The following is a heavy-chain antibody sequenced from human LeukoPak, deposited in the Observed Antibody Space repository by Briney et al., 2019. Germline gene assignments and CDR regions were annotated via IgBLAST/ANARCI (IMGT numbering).Heavy chain of an antibody. Sequence: GGSLRLSCAVSGFTFRSYWMGWVRQTPGKGLEWVANITPDGSDKYYVVSVKGRFTISRDNAKNSLYLQMNSLRAEDTAVYYCARDRDSSGYTVLFDYWGQGTLVTVSS. V-gene: IGHV3-7*01. CDR1: GFTFRSYW. CDR3: ARDRDSSGYTVLFDY. CDR2: ITPDGSDK. D-gene: IGHD3-22*01. J-gene: IGHJ4*02.